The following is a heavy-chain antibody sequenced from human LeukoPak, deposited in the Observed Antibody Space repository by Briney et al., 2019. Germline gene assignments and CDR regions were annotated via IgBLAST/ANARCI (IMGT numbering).Heavy chain of an antibody. CDR3: AKDPGYSYGYMFYFDY. J-gene: IGHJ4*02. D-gene: IGHD5-18*01. CDR2: TSSDLNVK. Sequence: GGSLGLSCAASGFTFRNYVIHWVRQAPGKGLEWVAVTSSDLNVKLYADSVKGRFTISRDNSKNTLYLQMNSLRAEDTAVYYCAKDPGYSYGYMFYFDYWGQGTLVTVSS. CDR1: GFTFRNYV. V-gene: IGHV3-30*18.